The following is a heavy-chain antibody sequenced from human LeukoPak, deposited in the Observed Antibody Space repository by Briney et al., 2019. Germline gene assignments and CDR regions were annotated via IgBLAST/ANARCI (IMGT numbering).Heavy chain of an antibody. CDR1: GGSLTSYA. J-gene: IGHJ5*02. V-gene: IGHV1-69*06. CDR2: IIPIFGTT. Sequence: RASVKVSCKVIGGSLTSYALTWVRQAPGQGFEWMGGIIPIFGTTNYAQKFQGRVTLSADSSTSTAYMELSSLTSDDTAVYYCARDIAVAGSLFPWGQGTLVTVSS. D-gene: IGHD6-19*01. CDR3: ARDIAVAGSLFP.